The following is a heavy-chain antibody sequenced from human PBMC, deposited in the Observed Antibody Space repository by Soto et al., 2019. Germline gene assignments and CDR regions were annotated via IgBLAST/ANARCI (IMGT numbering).Heavy chain of an antibody. D-gene: IGHD2-8*01. V-gene: IGHV4-39*01. J-gene: IGHJ4*02. CDR2: IYYSGST. CDR1: SGSISSSSYY. CDR3: ASHYCTNGVCYLSPTY. Sequence: SETLSLTCTVSSGSISSSSYYWGWIRQPPGKGLEWIGSIYYSGSTYYNPSLKSRVTISVDTSKNQFSLKLSSVTAADTAVYYCASHYCTNGVCYLSPTYWGQGTLVTAPQ.